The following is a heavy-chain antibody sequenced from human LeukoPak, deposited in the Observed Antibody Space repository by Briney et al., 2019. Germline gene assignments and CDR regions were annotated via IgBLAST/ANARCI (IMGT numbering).Heavy chain of an antibody. CDR2: IKHSGSS. CDR3: ARELELRY. CDR1: GGSFSGYS. D-gene: IGHD1-7*01. V-gene: IGHV4-34*01. Sequence: SETLSLTCAVFGGSFSGYSWSWIRQPPGKGLEWIGEIKHSGSSNYNPSLKSRVTISVDRSKNQFSLKLSSVTAADTAVYYCARELELRYWGQGTLVTVSS. J-gene: IGHJ4*02.